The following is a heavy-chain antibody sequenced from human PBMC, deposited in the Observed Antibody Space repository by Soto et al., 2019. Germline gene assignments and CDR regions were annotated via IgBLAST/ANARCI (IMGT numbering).Heavy chain of an antibody. V-gene: IGHV1-2*04. CDR3: ARGFNPTISEAAFDI. Sequence: ASVKVSCKASGYTFTGYYMHWVRQAPGQGLEWMGWINPNSGGTNYAQKFQGWVTMTRDTSISTAYMELSRLRSDDTAVYYCARGFNPTISEAAFDIWGQGTMVTVSS. J-gene: IGHJ3*02. CDR2: INPNSGGT. CDR1: GYTFTGYY. D-gene: IGHD2-21*01.